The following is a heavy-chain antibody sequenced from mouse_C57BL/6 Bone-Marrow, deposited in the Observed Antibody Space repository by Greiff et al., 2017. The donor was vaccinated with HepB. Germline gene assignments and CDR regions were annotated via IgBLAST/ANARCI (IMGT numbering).Heavy chain of an antibody. CDR2: IDPENGDT. J-gene: IGHJ1*03. V-gene: IGHV14-4*01. CDR3: TTPVVAPYWYFDV. CDR1: GFNIKDDY. Sequence: DVHLVESGAELVRPGASVKLSCTASGFNIKDDYMHWVKQRPEQGLEWIGWIDPENGDTEYASKFQGKATITADTSSNTAYLQLSSLTSEDTAVYYCTTPVVAPYWYFDVWGTGTTVTVSS. D-gene: IGHD1-1*01.